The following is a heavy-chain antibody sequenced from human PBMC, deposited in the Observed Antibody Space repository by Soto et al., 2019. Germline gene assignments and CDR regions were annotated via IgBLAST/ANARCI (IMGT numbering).Heavy chain of an antibody. J-gene: IGHJ4*02. Sequence: QLQLQESGPGLVKPSETLSLTCTVSGVSIISSNIDYWGWIRQPPGKGLEWIGSIYYSGTTYYNPSLKGRVTISVDTSKKQFSLKLGSVTAADTAVYYFARRFDNGGPDYWGQGTLVTVSS. CDR1: GVSIISSNIDY. V-gene: IGHV4-39*01. CDR2: IYYSGTT. CDR3: ARRFDNGGPDY. D-gene: IGHD2-8*01.